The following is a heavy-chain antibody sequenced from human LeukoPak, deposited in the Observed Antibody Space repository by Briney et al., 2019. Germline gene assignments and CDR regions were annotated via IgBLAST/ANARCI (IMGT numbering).Heavy chain of an antibody. Sequence: PSETLSLTCTVSGASIRSGDYYWSWIRQPPGKGLEWIGYIYDSGSTYYNPSLRSRITISVDTSENRFSLKLSSVTATDTAVYYCARDCSGGSCYGAFDIWGQGTMVTVSS. CDR1: GASIRSGDYY. V-gene: IGHV4-30-4*01. J-gene: IGHJ3*02. D-gene: IGHD2-15*01. CDR2: IYDSGST. CDR3: ARDCSGGSCYGAFDI.